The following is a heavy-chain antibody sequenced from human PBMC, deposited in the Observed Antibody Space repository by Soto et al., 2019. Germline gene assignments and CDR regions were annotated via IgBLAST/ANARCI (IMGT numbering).Heavy chain of an antibody. Sequence: QVQLQESGPGLVKPSQTLSLTCTVSGGSISSGGYYWSWIRQHPGKGLEWIGYIYYSGSTYYNPSLKSRVNISVDTSKNKFSLKLSSVTAAETAVYYCAREGGIVGATAADYWGQGTLVSVSS. J-gene: IGHJ4*02. CDR3: AREGGIVGATAADY. CDR2: IYYSGST. CDR1: GGSISSGGYY. D-gene: IGHD1-26*01. V-gene: IGHV4-31*03.